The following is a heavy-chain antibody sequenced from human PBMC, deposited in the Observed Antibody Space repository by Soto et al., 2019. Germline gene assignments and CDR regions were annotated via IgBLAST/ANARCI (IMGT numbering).Heavy chain of an antibody. CDR1: GGSFSGYF. D-gene: IGHD4-4*01. V-gene: IGHV4-34*01. CDR3: ARGEQLVDY. CDR2: INHSGST. Sequence: QVQLQQWGAGLLKPSETLSLTCAVYGGSFSGYFWSWIRQPPGKGLEWIGEINHSGSTNYNPSLKSRVTISGDTSKNQFSLRLSSVTAADTAVYYCARGEQLVDYWGQGTLVTVSS. J-gene: IGHJ4*02.